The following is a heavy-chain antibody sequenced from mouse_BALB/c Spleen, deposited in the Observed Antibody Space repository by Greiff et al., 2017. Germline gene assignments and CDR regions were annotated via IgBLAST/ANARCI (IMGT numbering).Heavy chain of an antibody. D-gene: IGHD2-1*01. V-gene: IGHV3-8*02. Sequence: EVQRVESGPSLVKPSHSLSLSCSATGYSFTSGYWNWIRNYPGNKLEYMGYISYSGSTYYNPYLKGQISITRDTYKYQCYLQLNSVTTKDTATYYYARPRGNYLAWFADWGQGTLVTVSA. J-gene: IGHJ3*01. CDR2: ISYSGST. CDR1: GYSFTSGY. CDR3: ARPRGNYLAWFAD.